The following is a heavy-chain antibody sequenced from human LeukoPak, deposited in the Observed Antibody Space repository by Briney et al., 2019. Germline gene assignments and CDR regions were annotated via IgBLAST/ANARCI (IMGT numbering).Heavy chain of an antibody. Sequence: SETLSLTCTVSGGSISSYYWSWIRQPAGKGLEWIGRIYTSGSTNYNPSLKSRVTMSVDTSKNQFSLKLSSVTAADTAVYYCARTTEAHSWRTRYYDYYMDVWGKGTTVTVSS. CDR3: ARTTEAHSWRTRYYDYYMDV. V-gene: IGHV4-4*07. D-gene: IGHD6-13*01. CDR2: IYTSGST. CDR1: GGSISSYY. J-gene: IGHJ6*03.